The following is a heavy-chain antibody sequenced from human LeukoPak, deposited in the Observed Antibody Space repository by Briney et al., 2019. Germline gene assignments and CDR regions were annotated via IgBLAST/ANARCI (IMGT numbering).Heavy chain of an antibody. J-gene: IGHJ4*02. D-gene: IGHD5-12*01. CDR1: GYTFTSYD. Sequence: GASVKVYCKASGYTFTSYDINWVRQATGQGLEWMGWINPNSGGTNYAQKFQGRVTMTRDTSISTAYMELSRLRSDDTAVYYCAFSGYDSRYYFDYWGQGTLVTVSS. CDR3: AFSGYDSRYYFDY. CDR2: INPNSGGT. V-gene: IGHV1-2*02.